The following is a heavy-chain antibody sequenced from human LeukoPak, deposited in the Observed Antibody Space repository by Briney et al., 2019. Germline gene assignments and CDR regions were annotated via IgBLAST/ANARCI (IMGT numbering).Heavy chain of an antibody. Sequence: GGSLRPSCAASGFTFSSYSMNWVRQAPGKGLEWVSSISSSSSYIYYADSVKGRFTISRDNAKNSLYLQMNSLRAEDTAVYYCALPDYCSSTSCSQDYWGQGTLVTVSS. J-gene: IGHJ4*02. V-gene: IGHV3-21*01. CDR3: ALPDYCSSTSCSQDY. CDR2: ISSSSSYI. D-gene: IGHD2-2*01. CDR1: GFTFSSYS.